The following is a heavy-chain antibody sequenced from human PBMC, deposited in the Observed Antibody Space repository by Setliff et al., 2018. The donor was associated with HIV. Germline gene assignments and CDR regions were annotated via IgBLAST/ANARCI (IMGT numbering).Heavy chain of an antibody. CDR2: IKQDGSDM. CDR1: GFTFRNYW. V-gene: IGHV3-7*01. J-gene: IGHJ5*02. D-gene: IGHD4-17*01. CDR3: ARAPYARSNWFDP. Sequence: LSLTCAASGFTFRNYWMHWLRRAPGRGLEWVANIKQDGSDMHYIESVKGRFTIFRDNAKNSLYLQMNSLRAEDTAVYYCARAPYARSNWFDPWGQGTLVTVSS.